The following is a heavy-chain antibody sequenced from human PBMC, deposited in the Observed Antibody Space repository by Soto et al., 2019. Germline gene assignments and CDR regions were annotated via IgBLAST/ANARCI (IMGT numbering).Heavy chain of an antibody. J-gene: IGHJ4*02. CDR2: ISGSGGST. CDR1: GFTFSSYA. D-gene: IGHD3-22*01. V-gene: IGHV3-23*01. CDR3: AKGINKIVVVITIDY. Sequence: EVQLLESGGGLVQPGGSLRLSCAASGFTFSSYAMSWVRQAPGKGLEWVSAISGSGGSTYYADSVKGRFTISRDKSKNTLYLQMNSLRAEDTAVYYCAKGINKIVVVITIDYWGQGTLVTVSS.